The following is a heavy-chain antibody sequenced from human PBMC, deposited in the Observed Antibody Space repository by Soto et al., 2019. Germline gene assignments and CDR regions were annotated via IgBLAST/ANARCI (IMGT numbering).Heavy chain of an antibody. CDR3: ASSIAVAGYYYYGMDV. V-gene: IGHV4-59*08. J-gene: IGHJ6*02. Sequence: SETLSLTCTVSGGSISSYYWSWIRQPPGKGLEWIGYIYYSGSTNYNPSLKSRVTISVDTSKNQFSLKLSSVTAADTAVYYCASSIAVAGYYYYGMDVWGQGTTVTVSS. D-gene: IGHD6-19*01. CDR2: IYYSGST. CDR1: GGSISSYY.